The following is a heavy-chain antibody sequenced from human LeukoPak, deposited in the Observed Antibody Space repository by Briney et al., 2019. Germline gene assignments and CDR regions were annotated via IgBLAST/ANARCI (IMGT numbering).Heavy chain of an antibody. D-gene: IGHD1-14*01. V-gene: IGHV3-30*02. Sequence: GGSLRLSCAASGFTFTSYGMHWVRQAPGKGLEWVAFIRYDGSNKNYADSVKGRFTISRDNAKNSLYLQMNSLRAEDTAVYYCASEHPPVLWGQGTLVTVSS. CDR3: ASEHPPVL. CDR2: IRYDGSNK. J-gene: IGHJ4*02. CDR1: GFTFTSYG.